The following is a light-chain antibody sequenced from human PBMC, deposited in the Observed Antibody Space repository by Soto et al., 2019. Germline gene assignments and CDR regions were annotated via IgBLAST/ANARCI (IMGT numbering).Light chain of an antibody. V-gene: IGLV1-51*01. Sequence: QSALTQPPSVSAAPGQRVTISCSGSSSNIGRGYVSWYQQFAGTAPKLLIYDDNRRPSGIPDRFSGSKSGTSVTLDITGVQTGDEADYYCGTWDSSLSAVVFGGGTKLTVL. J-gene: IGLJ2*01. CDR2: DDN. CDR3: GTWDSSLSAVV. CDR1: SSNIGRGY.